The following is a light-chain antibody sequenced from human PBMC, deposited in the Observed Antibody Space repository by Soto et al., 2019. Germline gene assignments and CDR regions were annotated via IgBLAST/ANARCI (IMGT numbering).Light chain of an antibody. Sequence: DIVMTQSPDSLAVSLGERATINCKSSQRVLYSSKNYLAWYQQRPGQPPKLLIYWASTRESGVPDRFSGSGSGTDFTLTITSLQAEDVAVYYCQQYESTPPTFGQGTKLEIK. CDR3: QQYESTPPT. CDR2: WAS. CDR1: QRVLYSSKNY. J-gene: IGKJ2*01. V-gene: IGKV4-1*01.